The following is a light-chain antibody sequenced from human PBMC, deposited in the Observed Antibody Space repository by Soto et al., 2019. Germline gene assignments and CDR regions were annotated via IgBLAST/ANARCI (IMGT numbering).Light chain of an antibody. CDR1: QSIITY. CDR2: TAS. CDR3: QQSYSTPLT. J-gene: IGKJ4*01. Sequence: DIQMTQSPSSLSASVGDRVTITCRASQSIITYLNWYRQKPGKAPNLLIHTASTLESGVPTKFSGSGSGTDFTLTISSLQPEDFAIYDCQQSYSTPLTFGGGTRVDIK. V-gene: IGKV1-39*01.